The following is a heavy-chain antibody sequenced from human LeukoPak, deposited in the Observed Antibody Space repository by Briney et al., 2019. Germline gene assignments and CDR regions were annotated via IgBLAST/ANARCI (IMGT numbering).Heavy chain of an antibody. CDR2: FDPEDGET. CDR1: GYTLTELS. V-gene: IGHV1-24*01. J-gene: IGHJ3*02. D-gene: IGHD3-10*01. Sequence: GSVKVSCKVSGYTLTELSMHWVRQAPGKGREWMGGFDPEDGETIYAQKFQGRVAMTEDTSTDTAYMELSSLRSEDTAVYYCATPVTPFDAFDIWGQGTMVTVSS. CDR3: ATPVTPFDAFDI.